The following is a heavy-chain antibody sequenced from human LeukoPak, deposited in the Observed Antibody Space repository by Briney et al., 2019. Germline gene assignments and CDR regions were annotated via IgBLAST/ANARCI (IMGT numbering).Heavy chain of an antibody. V-gene: IGHV6-1*01. Sequence: SQTLSLTCAISGDSVSSNSAAWNWIRQSPSSGLEWLGRTYYRSKWYNDYAVSVKSRITINPDTSKNQFSLQLNSVAPEDTAVYYCARDYSSSWFRPPHYFDYWGQGTLVTVSS. CDR1: GDSVSSNSAA. CDR3: ARDYSSSWFRPPHYFDY. D-gene: IGHD6-13*01. CDR2: TYYRSKWYN. J-gene: IGHJ4*02.